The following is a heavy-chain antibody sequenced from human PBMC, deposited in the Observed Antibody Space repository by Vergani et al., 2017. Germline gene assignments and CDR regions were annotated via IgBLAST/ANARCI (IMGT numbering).Heavy chain of an antibody. CDR1: GFTVSSNY. Sequence: EVQLVESGGGLVQPGGSLRLSCAASGFTVSSNYMSWVRQAPGKGLEWVSSISSSSSYIYYADSVKGRFTISRDNAKNSLYLQMNSLRAEDTAVYYCARGEYSSSPFDYWGQGTLVTVSS. CDR3: ARGEYSSSPFDY. V-gene: IGHV3-21*01. J-gene: IGHJ4*02. D-gene: IGHD6-6*01. CDR2: ISSSSSYI.